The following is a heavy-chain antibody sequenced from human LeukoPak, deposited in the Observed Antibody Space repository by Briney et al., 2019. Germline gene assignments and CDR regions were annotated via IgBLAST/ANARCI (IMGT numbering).Heavy chain of an antibody. CDR1: GGSISSYY. CDR3: AADQMATIPVY. CDR2: IYYSGST. Sequence: SETLSLTCTASGGSISSYYWSWIRQPPGKGLEWIGYIYYSGSTNYNPSLKSRVTISVDTSKNQFSLKLSSVTAADTAVYYCAADQMATIPVYWGQGTLVTVSS. J-gene: IGHJ4*02. D-gene: IGHD5-24*01. V-gene: IGHV4-59*08.